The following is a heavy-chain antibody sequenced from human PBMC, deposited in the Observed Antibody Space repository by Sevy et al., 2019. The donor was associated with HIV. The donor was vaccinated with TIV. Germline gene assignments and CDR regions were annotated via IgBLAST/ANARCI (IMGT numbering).Heavy chain of an antibody. J-gene: IGHJ4*02. CDR1: GGSFSGYY. CDR3: AGARRGYSYGEHHY. D-gene: IGHD5-18*01. Sequence: SETLSLTCAVYGGSFSGYYWSWIRQPPGKGLEWIGEINHSGSTNYNPSLKSRVTISVDTSKNQFSLKLSSVTAADTAVYYCAGARRGYSYGEHHYWGQGTLVTVSS. CDR2: INHSGST. V-gene: IGHV4-34*01.